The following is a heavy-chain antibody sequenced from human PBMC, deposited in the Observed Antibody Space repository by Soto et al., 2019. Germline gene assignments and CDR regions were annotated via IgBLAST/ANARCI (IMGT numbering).Heavy chain of an antibody. CDR1: GFTFSSYD. V-gene: IGHV3-30*18. CDR3: AKGATLRDAFDI. Sequence: SLRLSCAASGFTFSSYDMHWVRHAPGKGLEWVAVISYDGSNKYYEDSVKGRFTISRDNSKTKLYLQMNSLRAEATAVYYCAKGATLRDAFDIWGQGTMVTDSS. D-gene: IGHD5-12*01. J-gene: IGHJ3*02. CDR2: ISYDGSNK.